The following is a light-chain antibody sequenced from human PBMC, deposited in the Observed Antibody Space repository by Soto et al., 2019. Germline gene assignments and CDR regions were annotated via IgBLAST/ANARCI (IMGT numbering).Light chain of an antibody. Sequence: SALTQPASVSGSPGQSITISCTGTSGDIGGYNYVSWYQQHPGKAPKLMIYDVSDRPSWVSNRFSGSKSGNTASLTISGLRAEDEADYYCSSYTTSNTLLFGGGTKLTVL. CDR1: SGDIGGYNY. CDR2: DVS. V-gene: IGLV2-14*01. J-gene: IGLJ2*01. CDR3: SSYTTSNTLL.